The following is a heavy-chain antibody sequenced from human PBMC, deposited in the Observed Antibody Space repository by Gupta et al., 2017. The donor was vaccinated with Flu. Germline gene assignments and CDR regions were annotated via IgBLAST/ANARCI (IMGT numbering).Heavy chain of an antibody. D-gene: IGHD1-1*01. CDR3: ARTDWKHCDY. V-gene: IGHV6-1*01. CDR1: RHSVSSNSAT. CDR2: TYYRSQWYN. Sequence: QVHLQLSGPGLSKPSQPLSLTCPIPRHSVSSNSATWKWIRQSPSRGLEWLGRTYYRSQWYNDYAESVKSRITIISDTYKNQLSLQLNSVSPEDTAIYYCARTDWKHCDYWGQGILVTVSS. J-gene: IGHJ4*02.